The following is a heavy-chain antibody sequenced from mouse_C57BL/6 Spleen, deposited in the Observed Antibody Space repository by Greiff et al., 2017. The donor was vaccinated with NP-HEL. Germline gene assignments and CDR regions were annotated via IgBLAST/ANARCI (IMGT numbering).Heavy chain of an antibody. D-gene: IGHD2-3*01. CDR2: IWSDGST. CDR3: ARHIDDGYYGYSALYY. J-gene: IGHJ4*01. Sequence: QVQLKQSGPGLVAPSQSLSITCTVSGFSLTSYGVHWVRQPPGKGLEWLVVIWSDGSTTYNSALKSRLSISKDNSKSQVFLKMNSLQTDDTAMYYCARHIDDGYYGYSALYYSGQGTSVTVSS. V-gene: IGHV2-6-1*01. CDR1: GFSLTSYG.